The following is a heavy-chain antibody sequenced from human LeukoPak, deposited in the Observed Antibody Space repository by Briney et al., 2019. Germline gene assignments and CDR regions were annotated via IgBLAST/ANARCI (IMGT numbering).Heavy chain of an antibody. D-gene: IGHD3-10*01. Sequence: GGSLRLSCTTSGFIFGNFGMHWVRQAPGKGLEWLAFILYNGDKKYYAESVKGRFTISRDNSKRTVFLQMNSLRAEDTAVYYCASDASITMVRGVIRKTFDYWGQGTLVTVSS. CDR3: ASDASITMVRGVIRKTFDY. CDR2: ILYNGDKK. CDR1: GFIFGNFG. J-gene: IGHJ4*02. V-gene: IGHV3-30*02.